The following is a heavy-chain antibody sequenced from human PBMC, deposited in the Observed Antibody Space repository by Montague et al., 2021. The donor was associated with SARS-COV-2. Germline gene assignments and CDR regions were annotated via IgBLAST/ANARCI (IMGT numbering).Heavy chain of an antibody. Sequence: SETLSLTCSISGGSTTSYHWSWIRQPPGKGLEYIGHIYYTGITTYSPPLGSRVTISLDASKNQFSLMLSSVTAADTAVYYCARLTTVASKGGYFFDYWGQGALATVSS. CDR2: IYYTGIT. V-gene: IGHV4-59*01. J-gene: IGHJ4*02. CDR3: ARLTTVASKGGYFFDY. CDR1: GGSTTSYH. D-gene: IGHD4-23*01.